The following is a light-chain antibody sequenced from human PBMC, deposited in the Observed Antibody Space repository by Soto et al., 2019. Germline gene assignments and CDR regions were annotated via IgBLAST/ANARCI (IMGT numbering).Light chain of an antibody. Sequence: QSVLTQPRSVSASPGQSVTIPCTGTSSDVGAYNYVSWYQQHPDKAPKLMIYDVTKRPSGVPDRFSGSKSGKTASLTISGIQAEYAADYYCCSYTDSWVFGGGTKLTVL. CDR1: SSDVGAYNY. V-gene: IGLV2-11*01. CDR2: DVT. J-gene: IGLJ3*02. CDR3: CSYTDSWV.